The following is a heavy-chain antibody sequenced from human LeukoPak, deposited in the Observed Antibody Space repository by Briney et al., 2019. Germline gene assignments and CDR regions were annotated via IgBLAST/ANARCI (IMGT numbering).Heavy chain of an antibody. CDR3: ARQKCTSASCLTKNAFDI. Sequence: SETLSLTCTVSGGSISSYYWSWIRQPPGKGLEWIGYIYTSGSTNYNPSLESRVTISVDTSKNQFSLDLSSVTAADTAVYYCARQKCTSASCLTKNAFDIWGQGTMVTVSS. CDR2: IYTSGST. D-gene: IGHD2-2*01. J-gene: IGHJ3*02. CDR1: GGSISSYY. V-gene: IGHV4-4*09.